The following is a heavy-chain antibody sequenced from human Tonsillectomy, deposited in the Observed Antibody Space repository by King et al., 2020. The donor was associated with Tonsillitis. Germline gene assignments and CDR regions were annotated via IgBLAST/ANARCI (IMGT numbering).Heavy chain of an antibody. CDR2: IDWDDDK. V-gene: IGHV2-70*04. CDR1: GFSLSTSGMS. D-gene: IGHD4-11*01. CDR3: ARIRGLPSDI. J-gene: IGHJ3*02. Sequence: HVTLQESGPALVKPTETLTLTCTFTGFSLSTSGMSVSWIRQPPGKALEWLARIDWDDDKFYSTSLKTRLTISKDTSKNQVVLIMTNMDPVDTATYYCARIRGLPSDIWGQGTLVTVSS.